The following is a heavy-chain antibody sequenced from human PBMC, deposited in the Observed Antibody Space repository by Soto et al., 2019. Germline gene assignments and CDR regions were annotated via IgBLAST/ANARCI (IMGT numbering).Heavy chain of an antibody. CDR1: GGTFSSYA. V-gene: IGHV1-69*01. D-gene: IGHD2-2*01. Sequence: QVQLVQSGAEVKKPGSSVKVSCKASGGTFSSYAISWVRQAPGQGLEWMGGIIPISETTNYAQKSQGRVTITADESKSTAYMEQSSLRSEDTAVYYCARSHGSSTSLEIYYYYYYGMDVWGQGTTVTVSS. CDR2: IIPISETT. J-gene: IGHJ6*02. CDR3: ARSHGSSTSLEIYYYYYYGMDV.